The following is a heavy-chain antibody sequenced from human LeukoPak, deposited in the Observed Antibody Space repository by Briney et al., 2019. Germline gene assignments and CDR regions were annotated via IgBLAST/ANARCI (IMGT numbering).Heavy chain of an antibody. CDR1: GFTFGDYA. Sequence: GGSLRLSCTASGFTFGDYAISWFRQAPGKGLEWVGFIRSKAYGGTTEYAASVKGRFTISRDDSKSIAYLQMNSLKTEDTAVYYCTRDLEGYCTNGVCYSGWFDPWGQGTLVTVSS. J-gene: IGHJ5*02. CDR3: TRDLEGYCTNGVCYSGWFDP. D-gene: IGHD2-8*01. V-gene: IGHV3-49*03. CDR2: IRSKAYGGTT.